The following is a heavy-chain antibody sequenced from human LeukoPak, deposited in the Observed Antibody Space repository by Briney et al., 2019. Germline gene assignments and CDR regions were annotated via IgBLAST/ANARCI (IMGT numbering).Heavy chain of an antibody. CDR3: ARNYYESGNYWGTFGY. CDR2: FLYTGTT. V-gene: IGHV4-59*01. J-gene: IGHJ4*02. CDR1: VGSISNYN. Sequence: SETLSLTCAVYVGSISNYNWSLVRHPPGKGLEGIGTFLYTGTTRYTPSLKSRVSISVDTSKNQFPLKLTSVTAADTAFYYCARNYYESGNYWGTFGYWGQGALVTVSS. D-gene: IGHD3-10*01.